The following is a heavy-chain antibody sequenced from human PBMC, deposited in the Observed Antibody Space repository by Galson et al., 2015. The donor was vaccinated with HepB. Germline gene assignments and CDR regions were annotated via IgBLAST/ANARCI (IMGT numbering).Heavy chain of an antibody. CDR2: ISYDGSNK. CDR3: ARVHCSGGNCYSFGAFDI. Sequence: SLRLSCAASGFTFSSYAMHWVRQAPGKGLEWVAVISYDGSNKYYADSVKGRFTISRDNSKNTLYLQMNNLRAEDTAVYYCARVHCSGGNCYSFGAFDIWGQGTMVTVSS. D-gene: IGHD2-15*01. V-gene: IGHV3-30*04. CDR1: GFTFSSYA. J-gene: IGHJ3*02.